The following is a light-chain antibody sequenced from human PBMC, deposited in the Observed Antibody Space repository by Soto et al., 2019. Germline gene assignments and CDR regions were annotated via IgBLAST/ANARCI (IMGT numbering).Light chain of an antibody. CDR3: QQSYSTPWT. J-gene: IGKJ1*01. CDR2: DAS. V-gene: IGKV1-39*01. CDR1: QTIGTY. Sequence: SSLAASLGDRVTITCRASQTIGTYVNWYRQKSGAAPELLIYDASTLQSGIPARFSGSGSGTDFTLTISSLQPEDFATYYCQQSYSTPWTFCQGTKV.